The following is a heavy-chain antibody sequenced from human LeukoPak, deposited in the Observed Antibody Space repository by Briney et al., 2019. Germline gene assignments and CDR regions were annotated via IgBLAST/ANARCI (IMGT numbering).Heavy chain of an antibody. Sequence: GGSLRLSWAASGFIFNNYGLIWVRQAPGKGLEWVSVISNDGGGTNYADFVKGRFTISRDNSKNTLFLQMNSLRAEDTALYYCAKGSSGYFVDLWGQGTLVTVSS. V-gene: IGHV3-23*01. J-gene: IGHJ5*02. CDR3: AKGSSGYFVDL. D-gene: IGHD3-22*01. CDR2: ISNDGGGT. CDR1: GFIFNNYG.